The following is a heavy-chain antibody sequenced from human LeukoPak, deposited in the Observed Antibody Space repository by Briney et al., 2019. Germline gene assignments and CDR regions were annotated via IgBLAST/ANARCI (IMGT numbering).Heavy chain of an antibody. J-gene: IGHJ6*02. D-gene: IGHD2-21*01. CDR1: GFTFSDYY. V-gene: IGHV3-11*01. CDR3: ARDYIPGYYGMDV. CDR2: ITNSGSTI. Sequence: PGGSLRLSCAASGFTFSDYYMSWIRQAPGKGLEWVSYITNSGSTIYYADSVKGRFTISRDNAKNSLYLQMNSLRAEDTAVYYCARDYIPGYYGMDVWGQGTTVTVSS.